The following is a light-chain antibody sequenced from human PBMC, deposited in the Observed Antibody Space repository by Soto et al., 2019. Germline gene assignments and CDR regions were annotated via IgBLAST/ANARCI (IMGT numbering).Light chain of an antibody. CDR2: GAS. CDR1: QSVRSNF. J-gene: IGKJ4*01. Sequence: DIVLMQSPGTLSLSPGERATLSCTASQSVRSNFLAWYRQRPGQAPRLLIYGASSRAAGTPDRFSGSGSGTDFTLTISRLEPEDFAVFYCQQYGHSPLTFGGGTKVEIK. CDR3: QQYGHSPLT. V-gene: IGKV3-20*01.